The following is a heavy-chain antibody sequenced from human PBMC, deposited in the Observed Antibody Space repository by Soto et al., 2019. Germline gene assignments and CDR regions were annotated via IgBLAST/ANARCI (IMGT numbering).Heavy chain of an antibody. CDR3: ARDRAGLTGHHYYYCYGMDV. D-gene: IGHD3-9*01. V-gene: IGHV3-74*01. J-gene: IGHJ6*02. CDR1: GFTFSSYW. CDR2: INSDGSST. Sequence: PGGSLRLSCAASGFTFSSYWMHWVRQAPGKGLVWVSRINSDGSSTSYADSVKGRFTISRDNAKNTLYLQMNSLRAEDTAVYYCARDRAGLTGHHYYYCYGMDVWGQGTTVTVSS.